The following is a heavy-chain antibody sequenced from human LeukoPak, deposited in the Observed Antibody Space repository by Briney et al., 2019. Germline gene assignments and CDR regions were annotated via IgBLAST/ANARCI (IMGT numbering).Heavy chain of an antibody. CDR1: GGSINNYY. J-gene: IGHJ4*02. V-gene: IGHV4-59*01. D-gene: IGHD2/OR15-2a*01. CDR2: IYYSGST. CDR3: ARGGLGLSRGDYFGH. Sequence: KTSETLSLTCTVSGGSINNYYWSWVRQPPGKGLEWIGYIYYSGSTNYNPFLKSRVTISIDTSKNQFSLKLSSVTAADTAVYYCARGGLGLSRGDYFGHWGQGTLVTVSS.